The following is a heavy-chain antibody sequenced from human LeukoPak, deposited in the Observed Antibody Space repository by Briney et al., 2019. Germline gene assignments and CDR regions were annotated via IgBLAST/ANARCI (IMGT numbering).Heavy chain of an antibody. Sequence: PGRSLRLSCAASGFTFSSYGMHWVRQAPGKGLDWVAVISYDEYNKYYADSVEGRFTISRDNSKNTLYLQMSSLRHEDTAVYYCAKDLHVRGVMTPDYWGQGTLVTVSS. CDR1: GFTFSSYG. CDR3: AKDLHVRGVMTPDY. CDR2: ISYDEYNK. V-gene: IGHV3-30*18. J-gene: IGHJ4*02. D-gene: IGHD3-10*01.